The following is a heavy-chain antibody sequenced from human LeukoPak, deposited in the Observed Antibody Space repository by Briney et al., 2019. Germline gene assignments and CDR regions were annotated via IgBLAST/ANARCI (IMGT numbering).Heavy chain of an antibody. CDR2: ISGSGGST. CDR1: GFTFSSYA. J-gene: IGHJ6*02. CDR3: AKDSGYADYYYGMDV. V-gene: IGHV3-23*01. Sequence: GGSLRLSCAASGFTFSSYAMSCVRQAPGKGLEWVSAISGSGGSTYYADSVKGRFTISRDNSKNTLYLQMNSLRAEDTAVYYCAKDSGYADYYYGMDVWGQGTTVTVSS. D-gene: IGHD2-15*01.